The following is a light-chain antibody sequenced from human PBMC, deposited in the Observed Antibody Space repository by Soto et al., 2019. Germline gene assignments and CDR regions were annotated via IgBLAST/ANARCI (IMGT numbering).Light chain of an antibody. CDR3: QQYYSYWT. Sequence: DIQMTQSPSTLSASVGDRVTITCRASQSISSWLAWYQQKPGKAPKILIYKASSLESGVPSRFSGSGSGTEFTLTIRSLQPDDFATYYCQQYYSYWTFGQGTKVDIK. CDR1: QSISSW. J-gene: IGKJ1*01. V-gene: IGKV1-5*03. CDR2: KAS.